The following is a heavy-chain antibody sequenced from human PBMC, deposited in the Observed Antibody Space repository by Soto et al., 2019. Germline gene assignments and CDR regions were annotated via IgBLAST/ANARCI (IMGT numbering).Heavy chain of an antibody. CDR2: IYPGDSGT. CDR3: ARRRGLVGSFDY. D-gene: IGHD3-9*01. Sequence: PGESLKISCKGSGYSFTTYWLGWVRQVPGKGLEWMGIIYPGDSGTRYSPSFQGQVTISADKSISAAYLQWSSLKASDTAMYFCARRRGLVGSFDYWGRGTLVTVSS. J-gene: IGHJ4*02. CDR1: GYSFTTYW. V-gene: IGHV5-51*01.